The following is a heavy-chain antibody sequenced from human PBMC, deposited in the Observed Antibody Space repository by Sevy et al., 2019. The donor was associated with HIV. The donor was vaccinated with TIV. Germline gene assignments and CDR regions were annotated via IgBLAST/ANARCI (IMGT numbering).Heavy chain of an antibody. CDR3: SATREYYSDSYGYFDY. CDR1: GHTLTDLS. J-gene: IGHJ4*02. CDR2: FDPEDGER. Sequence: ASVKVPSKASGHTLTDLSMHWVRQAPGKGFEWIGRFDPEDGERIYAQKFQGRVTMTEDTSTDTAYMELSSLRSEDTAVYYCSATREYYSDSYGYFDYWGQGTLVTVSS. D-gene: IGHD3-22*01. V-gene: IGHV1-24*01.